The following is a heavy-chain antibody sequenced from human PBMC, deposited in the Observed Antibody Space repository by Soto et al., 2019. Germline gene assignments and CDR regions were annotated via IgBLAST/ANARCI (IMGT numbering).Heavy chain of an antibody. CDR1: GGSISGTSYY. D-gene: IGHD6-19*01. Sequence: QLQLQESGPRLARPSETLSLTCTVSGGSISGTSYYWGWIRQPPGKGLEWIWSIYYSGSTYYNPSLKSRVTISVDTSKNQFSLKLRSVTDADTAVYYCARPTVPCTSDAFDIWGQGAMVTVYS. CDR3: ARPTVPCTSDAFDI. J-gene: IGHJ3*02. CDR2: IYYSGST. V-gene: IGHV4-39*01.